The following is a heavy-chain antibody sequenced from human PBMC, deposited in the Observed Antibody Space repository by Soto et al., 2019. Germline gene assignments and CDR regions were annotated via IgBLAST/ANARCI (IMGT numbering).Heavy chain of an antibody. V-gene: IGHV4-59*01. CDR2: XXYXXSX. Sequence: PSETLSPTCTVSGGSISSYYWSWIRQPPGKRLEWXGDXXYXXSXXXXXSXXXRVTISVDTPKNQFCLKLSSVTAADTAVYYCARVQRYNWNYKWFDPWGQGTLVTVSS. D-gene: IGHD1-7*01. CDR3: ARVQRYNWNYKWFDP. CDR1: GGSISSYY. J-gene: IGHJ5*02.